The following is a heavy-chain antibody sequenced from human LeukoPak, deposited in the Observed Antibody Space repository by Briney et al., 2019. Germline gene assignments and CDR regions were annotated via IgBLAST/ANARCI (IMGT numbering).Heavy chain of an antibody. V-gene: IGHV3-48*03. Sequence: PGGSLRLSCAASGFTFSSYEMNWVRQAPGKGLEWVSYISGSGTSIYYADSVKGRFTISRDNAENSLYLQMNSLRAEDTAVYYCARDTLDYWGQGTLVTVSS. J-gene: IGHJ4*02. CDR3: ARDTLDY. D-gene: IGHD2-15*01. CDR1: GFTFSSYE. CDR2: ISGSGTSI.